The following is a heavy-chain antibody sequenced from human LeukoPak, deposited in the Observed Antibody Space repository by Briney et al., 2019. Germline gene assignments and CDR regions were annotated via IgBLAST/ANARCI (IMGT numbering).Heavy chain of an antibody. CDR2: IYYSGST. J-gene: IGHJ4*02. CDR3: ARGLWFGEFDFDY. CDR1: GGSISSGGYY. V-gene: IGHV4-31*03. Sequence: SQTLSLTCTVSGGSISSGGYYWSWIRQHPGKGLEWIGYIYYSGSTYYNPSLKSRVTISVDTSKNQFSLKLSSVTAADTAVYYCARGLWFGEFDFDYWGQGTLVTVSS. D-gene: IGHD3-10*01.